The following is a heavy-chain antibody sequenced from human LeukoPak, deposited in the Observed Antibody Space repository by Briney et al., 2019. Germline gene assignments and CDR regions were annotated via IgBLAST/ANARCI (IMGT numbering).Heavy chain of an antibody. CDR1: GGSFSGYY. Sequence: SETLSLTCAVYGGSFSGYYWSWIRQPPGKGLEWIGEINHSGSTNYNPSLKSRVTISVDTSKNQFSLKLSSVTAADTAVYYCAREVLRFLEWLIGFDPWGQGALITVSS. D-gene: IGHD3-3*01. CDR3: AREVLRFLEWLIGFDP. V-gene: IGHV4-34*01. J-gene: IGHJ5*02. CDR2: INHSGST.